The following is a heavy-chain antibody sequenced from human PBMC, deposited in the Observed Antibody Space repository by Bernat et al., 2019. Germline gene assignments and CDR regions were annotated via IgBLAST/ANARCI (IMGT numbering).Heavy chain of an antibody. CDR3: ARDPGVDSMGGFDY. CDR2: IYYSGST. CDR1: GGSISSYY. V-gene: IGHV4-59*01. Sequence: QVQLQQWGAGLVKPSETLSLTCTVSGGSISSYYWSWIRQPPGKGLEWIGYIYYSGSTNYNPSLKSRVTISVDTSKNQFSLKLSSVTAADTAVYYCARDPGVDSMGGFDYWGQGTLVTVSS. J-gene: IGHJ4*02. D-gene: IGHD1-26*01.